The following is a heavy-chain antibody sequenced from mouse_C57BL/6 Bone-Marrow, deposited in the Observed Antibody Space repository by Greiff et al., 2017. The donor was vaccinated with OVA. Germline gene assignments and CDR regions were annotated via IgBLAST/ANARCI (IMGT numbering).Heavy chain of an antibody. D-gene: IGHD2-3*01. CDR2: IDPSDSYT. CDR1: GYTFTSYW. CDR3: AREGGWLPVAY. V-gene: IGHV1-69*01. Sequence: QVQLQQPGAELVMPGASVKLSCKASGYTFTSYWMHWVKQRPGQGLEWIGEIDPSDSYTNYNQKFKGKSTLTVDKSSSTAYMQLSSLISEDSAVYYCAREGGWLPVAYWGQGTLVTVSA. J-gene: IGHJ3*01.